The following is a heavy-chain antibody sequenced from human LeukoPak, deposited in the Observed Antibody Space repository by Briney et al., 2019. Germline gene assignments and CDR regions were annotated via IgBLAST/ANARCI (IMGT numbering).Heavy chain of an antibody. V-gene: IGHV1-18*01. CDR2: ISAYNGNT. Sequence: PGASVKVSCKASGYTFTSYGISWVRQAPGQGLEWMGWISAYNGNTNYAQKLQGRITMTTDTSTSTAYMELRSLRSDDTAVYYCARSLVGSGSYFLYYYYGMDVWGQGTTFTVSS. CDR1: GYTFTSYG. D-gene: IGHD3-10*01. J-gene: IGHJ6*02. CDR3: ARSLVGSGSYFLYYYYGMDV.